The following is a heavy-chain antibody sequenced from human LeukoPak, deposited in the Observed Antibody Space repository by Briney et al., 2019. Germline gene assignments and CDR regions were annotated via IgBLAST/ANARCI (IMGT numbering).Heavy chain of an antibody. Sequence: GGSLRLSCAASGFTFTSYGMSWVRQAPGKGLEWVSVTSTGGGSTYYADSVKGRFTISRDNSKNTLYLQMNSLRAEDTAVYYCAKMTGGYSHGHIDYWGQGTLVTVSS. CDR2: TSTGGGST. D-gene: IGHD5-18*01. CDR1: GFTFTSYG. J-gene: IGHJ4*02. CDR3: AKMTGGYSHGHIDY. V-gene: IGHV3-23*01.